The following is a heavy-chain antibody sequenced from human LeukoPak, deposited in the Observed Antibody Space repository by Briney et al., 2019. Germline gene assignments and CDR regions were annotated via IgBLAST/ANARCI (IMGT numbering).Heavy chain of an antibody. V-gene: IGHV5-10-1*01. J-gene: IGHJ3*02. CDR3: ARQGGFYDNRGYNDAFDI. CDR2: IDPSDSYT. D-gene: IGHD3-22*01. Sequence: GESLKISCKGSGYSFTTYWISWLRQMPGKGLEWMGRIDPSDSYTNCSPSFQGHVTISVDKSISTAYLQWSSLKASDTAMYYCARQGGFYDNRGYNDAFDIWGQGTVVTVSS. CDR1: GYSFTTYW.